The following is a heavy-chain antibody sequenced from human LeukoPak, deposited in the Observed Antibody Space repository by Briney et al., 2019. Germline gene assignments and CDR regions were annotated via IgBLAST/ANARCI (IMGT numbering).Heavy chain of an antibody. CDR2: MNPNSGNT. J-gene: IGHJ6*03. D-gene: IGHD6-13*01. Sequence: GASVKVSCKASGYTFTSYDINWVRQATGQGLEWMGWMNPNSGNTGYAQKFQGRVTITRNTSISTAYMELSSLRSEDTAVYYCARATTGGIAALFYYYYYMDVWGKGTTVTVSS. V-gene: IGHV1-8*03. CDR1: GYTFTSYD. CDR3: ARATTGGIAALFYYYYYMDV.